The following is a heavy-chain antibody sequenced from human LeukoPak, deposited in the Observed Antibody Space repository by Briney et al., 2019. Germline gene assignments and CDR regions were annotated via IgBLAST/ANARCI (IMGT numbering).Heavy chain of an antibody. CDR1: GFTFSNAW. Sequence: GSLRLSCAASGFTFSNAWMSWIRQPPGKGLEWIGEINHSGSTNYNPSLKSRVTISVDTSKNQFSLKLSSVTAADTAVYYCEGRSRSIAARGDHLDYWGQGTLVTVSS. CDR3: EGRSRSIAARGDHLDY. V-gene: IGHV4-34*08. J-gene: IGHJ4*02. CDR2: INHSGST. D-gene: IGHD6-6*01.